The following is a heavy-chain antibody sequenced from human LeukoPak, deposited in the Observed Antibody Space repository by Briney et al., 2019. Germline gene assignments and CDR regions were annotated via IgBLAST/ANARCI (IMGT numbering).Heavy chain of an antibody. V-gene: IGHV3-64D*06. J-gene: IGHJ4*02. CDR3: VKDSQLRLGELDY. D-gene: IGHD3-10*01. Sequence: PGGSLKLSCSASGFTFSSYAMHWVRQAPGKGLEYVSAISSNGGSTYYADSVKGRFTISRDNSKNTLYLQMSSLRAEDTAVYYCVKDSQLRLGELDYWGQGTLVTVSS. CDR2: ISSNGGST. CDR1: GFTFSSYA.